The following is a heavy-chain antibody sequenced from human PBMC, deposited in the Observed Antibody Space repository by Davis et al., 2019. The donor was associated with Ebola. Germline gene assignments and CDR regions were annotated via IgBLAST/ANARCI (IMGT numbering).Heavy chain of an antibody. CDR2: ITHTGST. CDR3: ASFTFGRGGY. J-gene: IGHJ4*02. D-gene: IGHD3-16*01. CDR1: GGSINNYF. Sequence: GSLRLSCTVSGGSINNYFWSWIRQPPGKGLEWVGEITHTGSTSYNPSLKSRVSISVDTSKDQFSLKLTSVTAADTAVYYCASFTFGRGGYWGQGTLVNVSS. V-gene: IGHV4-34*01.